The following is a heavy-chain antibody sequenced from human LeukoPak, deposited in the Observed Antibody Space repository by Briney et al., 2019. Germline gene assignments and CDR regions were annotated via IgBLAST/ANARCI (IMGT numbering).Heavy chain of an antibody. V-gene: IGHV1-18*04. D-gene: IGHD3-3*01. Sequence: ASVKVSCKASGYTFTGYYMHWVRQAPGQGLEWMGWISAYNGNTNYAQKLQGRVTMTTDTSTSTAYMELRSLRSDDTAVYYCARLSYDFWSGPAYYFDYWGQGTLVTVSS. CDR3: ARLSYDFWSGPAYYFDY. J-gene: IGHJ4*02. CDR2: ISAYNGNT. CDR1: GYTFTGYY.